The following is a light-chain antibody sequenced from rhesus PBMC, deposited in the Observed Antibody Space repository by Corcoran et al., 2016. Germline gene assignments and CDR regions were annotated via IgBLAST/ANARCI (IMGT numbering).Light chain of an antibody. V-gene: IGKV1S9*01. CDR3: QQGYSYPYS. CDR2: SAS. CDR1: QSLSNY. J-gene: IGKJ2*01. Sequence: DIQMTQSPSSLSASVGDRVTITCQASQSLSNYLNWYQQKPGKIPKLLIYSASSLQSGITSRFSGSGSGTDFTLTISSLQPEDVSTYYCQQGYSYPYSFGQGTKVEIK.